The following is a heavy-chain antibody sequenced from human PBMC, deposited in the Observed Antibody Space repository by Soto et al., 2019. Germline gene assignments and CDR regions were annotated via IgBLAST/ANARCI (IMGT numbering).Heavy chain of an antibody. D-gene: IGHD2-2*01. CDR3: AREGYCSSTSCYSFDY. CDR2: ISSNGGST. V-gene: IGHV3-64*01. J-gene: IGHJ4*02. CDR1: GFTFSSYA. Sequence: EVQLVESGGGLVQPGGSLRLSCAASGFTFSSYAMHWVRQAPGKGLEYVSAISSNGGSTYYANSVKGRFTISRDNSKNTRDLQMGSLRAEDMAVYYCAREGYCSSTSCYSFDYWGQGTLVTVSS.